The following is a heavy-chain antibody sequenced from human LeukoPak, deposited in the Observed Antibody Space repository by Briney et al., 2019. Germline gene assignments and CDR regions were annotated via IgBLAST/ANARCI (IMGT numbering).Heavy chain of an antibody. CDR2: ISSSSSYI. J-gene: IGHJ6*02. D-gene: IGHD2-21*01. V-gene: IGHV3-21*01. CDR1: GSTFSSYS. CDR3: ALFDSDLAYYYYYGMDV. Sequence: GGSLRLSCAASGSTFSSYSMNWVRQAPGKGLEWVSSISSSSSYIYYADSVKGRFTISRDNAKNSLYLQMNSLRAEDTAVYYCALFDSDLAYYYYYGMDVWGQGTTVTVSS.